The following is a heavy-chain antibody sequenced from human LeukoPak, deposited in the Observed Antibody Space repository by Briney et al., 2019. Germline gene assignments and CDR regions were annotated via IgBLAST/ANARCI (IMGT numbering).Heavy chain of an antibody. J-gene: IGHJ4*02. CDR2: MNPDSGNT. CDR3: ARGHGVRGLTDY. V-gene: IGHV1-8*01. Sequence: GASVKVSRMASGYTFTSYDINWVRPATGQGLEGMGWMNPDSGNTGYAQKFQGRVTMTRNTSISTAYMERSSLRSEDTAVYYCARGHGVRGLTDYWGQGTLVTVSS. D-gene: IGHD3-10*01. CDR1: GYTFTSYD.